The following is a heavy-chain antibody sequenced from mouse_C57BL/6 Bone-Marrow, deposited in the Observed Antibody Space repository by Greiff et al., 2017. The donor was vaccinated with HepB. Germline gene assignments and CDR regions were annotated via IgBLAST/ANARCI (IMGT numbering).Heavy chain of an antibody. D-gene: IGHD2-5*01. Sequence: VQLQQSGPELVKPGASVKISCKASGYSFTGYYMNWVKQSPEKSLEWIGEINPSTGGTTYNQKFKAKDTLTVDKSSSTAYMQLKSLTSEDSAVYYCARSGREYYSNRFAYWGQGTRVTVSA. CDR2: INPSTGGT. CDR1: GYSFTGYY. V-gene: IGHV1-42*01. J-gene: IGHJ3*01. CDR3: ARSGREYYSNRFAY.